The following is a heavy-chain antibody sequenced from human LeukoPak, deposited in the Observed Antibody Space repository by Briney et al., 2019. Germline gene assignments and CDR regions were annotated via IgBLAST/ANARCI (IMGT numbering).Heavy chain of an antibody. CDR2: INHSGST. CDR3: ARVPRGHLTGTGLWYFDL. CDR1: GGSFSGYY. J-gene: IGHJ2*01. V-gene: IGHV4-34*01. Sequence: SEALSVTFAGYGGSFSGYYWSLIRQPPGKGLEWIGEINHSGSTNYNPSLKSRVTISVDTSKNQFSLKLSSVTAADTAVYYCARVPRGHLTGTGLWYFDLWGRGTLVTVSS. D-gene: IGHD1-7*01.